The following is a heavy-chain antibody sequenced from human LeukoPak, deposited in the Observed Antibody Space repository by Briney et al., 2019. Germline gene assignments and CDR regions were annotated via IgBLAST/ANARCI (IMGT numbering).Heavy chain of an antibody. J-gene: IGHJ4*02. CDR2: ISAYNGNT. D-gene: IGHD2-21*02. CDR3: ARVVVTAIRGYYFDY. CDR1: GYTFTSYG. V-gene: IGHV1-18*01. Sequence: ASVKVSCKASGYTFTSYGISWVRQAPGQGLEWMGWISAYNGNTNYAQKLQGRVTMTTDTSTSTAYMELRRLRSDDTAVYYCARVVVTAIRGYYFDYWGQGTLVTVSS.